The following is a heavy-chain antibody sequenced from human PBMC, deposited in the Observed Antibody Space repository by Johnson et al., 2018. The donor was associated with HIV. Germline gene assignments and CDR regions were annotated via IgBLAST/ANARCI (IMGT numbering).Heavy chain of an antibody. CDR1: GFTFSSYA. Sequence: VQLVESGGGVVQPGRSLRLSCAASGFTFSSYAMHWVRQAPGKGLEWVAVISYDGSNKYYADSVKGRFTISRDNSKNTLYLQMNSLRAEDTAVYYCARGVRFGYYGSGSYYDPPIWGQGTMVTVYS. D-gene: IGHD3-10*01. CDR2: ISYDGSNK. V-gene: IGHV3-30-3*01. CDR3: ARGVRFGYYGSGSYYDPPI. J-gene: IGHJ3*02.